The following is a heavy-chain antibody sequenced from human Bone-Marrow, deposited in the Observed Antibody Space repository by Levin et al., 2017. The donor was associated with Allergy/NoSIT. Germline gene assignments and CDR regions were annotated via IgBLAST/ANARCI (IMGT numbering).Heavy chain of an antibody. CDR1: GYTFSNYF. D-gene: IGHD3-10*01. Sequence: PGGSLRLSCKASGYTFSNYFIHWVRLAPGLGLEWMGIINPTAGTTNYAQKFQGRVTMTSDPSTSTVSLQLSSLTSDDTAVYYCARAMYNDDSGTYFASNWFDPWGQGTLVTVSS. V-gene: IGHV1-46*01. CDR3: ARAMYNDDSGTYFASNWFDP. J-gene: IGHJ5*02. CDR2: INPTAGTT.